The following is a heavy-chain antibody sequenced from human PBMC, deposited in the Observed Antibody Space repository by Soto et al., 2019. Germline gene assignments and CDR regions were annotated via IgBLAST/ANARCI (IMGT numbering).Heavy chain of an antibody. CDR3: ARTLPNRQPFDS. J-gene: IGHJ4*02. Sequence: SETLSLTCTVSGGFSWGWIRQSPDKGLEWIGYIYNSGRYNYNPSLESRLTISIDTSKNQFSLRLASVTAADTAVYYCARTLPNRQPFDSWSQGPLVT. V-gene: IGHV4-59*01. CDR2: IYNSGRY. CDR1: GGFS. D-gene: IGHD1-1*01.